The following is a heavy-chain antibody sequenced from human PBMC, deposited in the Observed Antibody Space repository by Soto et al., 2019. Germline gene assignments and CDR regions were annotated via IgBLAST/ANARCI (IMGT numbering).Heavy chain of an antibody. V-gene: IGHV4-28*03. Sequence: XXTLSLPCRVSGDFINSNQWGGWTRQPPGKGLEWIGYIYYSGSTNYNPSLKSRVTIAVDTSKNQFSLKLTSVTAADTAVYYCARDKITGLFDYWGQGTLVTSPQ. CDR1: GDFINSNQ. D-gene: IGHD2-8*02. J-gene: IGHJ4*02. CDR2: IYYSGST. CDR3: ARDKITGLFDY.